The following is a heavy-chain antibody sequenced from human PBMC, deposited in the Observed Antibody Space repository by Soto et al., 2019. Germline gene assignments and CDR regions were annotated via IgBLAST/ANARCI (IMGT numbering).Heavy chain of an antibody. CDR1: GGTFSSDF. J-gene: IGHJ6*02. CDR2: TIARFDSA. V-gene: IGHV1-69*06. Sequence: GASVNVSCKASGGTFSSDFVSWVRQAPGQGXAGVGGTIARFDSANFAQKFKGRVTSTEDRFTSTVDMELSSLTSEDTGTYYCARDQDSDNYVYAGSQEPYGMDVWGQGTTVTVSS. CDR3: ARDQDSDNYVYAGSQEPYGMDV. D-gene: IGHD3-16*01.